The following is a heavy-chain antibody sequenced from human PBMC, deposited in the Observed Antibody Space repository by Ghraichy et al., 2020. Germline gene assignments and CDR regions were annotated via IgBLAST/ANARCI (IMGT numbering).Heavy chain of an antibody. V-gene: IGHV4-30-4*01. CDR3: VSSSSLYYFHAMDV. CDR2: IYYSGST. CDR1: GGSISSGGYY. Sequence: SETLSLTCTVSGGSISSGGYYWSWIRQPPGTGMEWIGYIYYSGSTHYSPSLDSRPSISIDPFKNQFYLRLSSVTAADTAVYYCVSSSSLYYFHAMDVWGQGTTVTGSS. J-gene: IGHJ6*02.